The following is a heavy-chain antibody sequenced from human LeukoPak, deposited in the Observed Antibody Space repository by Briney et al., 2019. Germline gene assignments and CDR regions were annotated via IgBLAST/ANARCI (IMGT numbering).Heavy chain of an antibody. V-gene: IGHV3-21*01. Sequence: GGSLRLSCTASGFIFSSYTMNWVRQAPGKGLEWVSSISSSSTYIYYADSVKGRFTISRDNAKNSLYLQMNSLRAEDTAVYYRARNPDSSSWDDFDYWGQGTLVTVSS. CDR3: ARNPDSSSWDDFDY. CDR2: ISSSSTYI. D-gene: IGHD6-13*01. CDR1: GFIFSSYT. J-gene: IGHJ4*02.